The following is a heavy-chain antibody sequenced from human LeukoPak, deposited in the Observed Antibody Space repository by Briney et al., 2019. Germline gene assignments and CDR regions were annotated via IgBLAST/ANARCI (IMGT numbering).Heavy chain of an antibody. V-gene: IGHV3-23*01. Sequence: GGSLRLSCTASGLIFTNYAVTWVRQAPGKGLEWVSTISGSGATTYYADSVKGRFTISRDNSKNTLYLQMSTLRAEDTAVYYCARDRTPTYYYDSSGYEYWGQGTLVTVSS. J-gene: IGHJ4*02. CDR1: GLIFTNYA. D-gene: IGHD3-22*01. CDR2: ISGSGATT. CDR3: ARDRTPTYYYDSSGYEY.